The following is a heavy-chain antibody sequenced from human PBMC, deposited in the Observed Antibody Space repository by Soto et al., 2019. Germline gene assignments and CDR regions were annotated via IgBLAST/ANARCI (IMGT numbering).Heavy chain of an antibody. CDR1: GGSISSSNW. Sequence: SETLSLTCSVSGGSISSSNWWSWVRQPPGKGLEWIGEIYHSGSTNYNPSLKSRVTISVDKSKNQFSLKLSSVTAADTAVYYCARAFGRPYLTGYFLGWFEPWGQGTMGT. D-gene: IGHD3-9*01. V-gene: IGHV4-4*02. J-gene: IGHJ5*02. CDR2: IYHSGST. CDR3: ARAFGRPYLTGYFLGWFEP.